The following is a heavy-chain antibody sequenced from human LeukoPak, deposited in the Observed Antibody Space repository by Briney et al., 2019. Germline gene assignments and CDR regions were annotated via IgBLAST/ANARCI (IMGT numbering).Heavy chain of an antibody. CDR3: ARRHNRYYDSSGYSAPRAFDI. CDR2: INHSGST. V-gene: IGHV4-34*01. J-gene: IGHJ3*02. Sequence: SETLSLTCAVYGGSFSGYYWRWIRQPPGKGLEWIGDINHSGSTNYNPSLKSRVTISVDTSKNQFSLKLSSVTAADTAVYYCARRHNRYYDSSGYSAPRAFDIWGQGTMVTVSS. D-gene: IGHD3-22*01. CDR1: GGSFSGYY.